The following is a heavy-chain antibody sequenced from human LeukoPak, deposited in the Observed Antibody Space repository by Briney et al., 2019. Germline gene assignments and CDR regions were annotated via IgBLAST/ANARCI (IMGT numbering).Heavy chain of an antibody. CDR2: INPSGGST. V-gene: IGHV1-46*01. Sequence: ASVKVSCKASGYTFTSYYMHWVRQAPGQGLEWMGIINPSGGSTSYAQKFQGRVTITADESTSTAYMELSSLRSEDTAVYYCARDRCSSTSCYPAFTSFDYWGQGTLVTVSS. D-gene: IGHD2-2*01. J-gene: IGHJ4*02. CDR3: ARDRCSSTSCYPAFTSFDY. CDR1: GYTFTSYY.